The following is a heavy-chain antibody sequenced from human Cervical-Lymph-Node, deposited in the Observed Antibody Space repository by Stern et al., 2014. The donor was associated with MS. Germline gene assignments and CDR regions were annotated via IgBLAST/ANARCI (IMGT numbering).Heavy chain of an antibody. CDR1: GSTLSELA. Sequence: QVQLVQSGTEVKKPGASVMVSCKVSGSTLSELAMHWVRQAPGKGLEWMGGFAPEDGETIYAQKFQGRVTMTEDTSTDTAYMELSSLTSEDTAVYYCATDHGDYAHDYWGQGTLVTVSS. CDR3: ATDHGDYAHDY. V-gene: IGHV1-24*01. D-gene: IGHD4-17*01. J-gene: IGHJ4*02. CDR2: FAPEDGET.